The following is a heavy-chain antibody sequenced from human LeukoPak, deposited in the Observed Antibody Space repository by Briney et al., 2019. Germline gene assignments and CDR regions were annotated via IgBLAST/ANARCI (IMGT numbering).Heavy chain of an antibody. CDR2: ISSTSSDI. D-gene: IGHD1-14*01. V-gene: IGHV3-21*01. CDR1: GLTFTTYS. Sequence: GGSLRLSCAASGLTFTTYSMNWVRQTPGKGLEWVSSISSTSSDIYYADSVKGRFTISRDDAKNSLYLQMNSLRAEDTAVYYCARGRLFGRGRNPDSLYYLDYWGQGTLVTVSS. CDR3: ARGRLFGRGRNPDSLYYLDY. J-gene: IGHJ4*02.